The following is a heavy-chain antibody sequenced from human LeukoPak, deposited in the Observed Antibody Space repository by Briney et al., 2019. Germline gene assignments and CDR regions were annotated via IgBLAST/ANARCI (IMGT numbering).Heavy chain of an antibody. V-gene: IGHV1-2*02. J-gene: IGHJ4*02. CDR1: GYTFTGYY. D-gene: IGHD3-9*01. CDR3: ASSEILTGNDIDY. CDR2: INPNSGGT. Sequence: ASVKVSCKASGYTFTGYYIHWVRQAPGQGLEWMGWINPNSGGTNYAQKFQGRVTMTRDTSISTAYMELSRLRSDDAAVYYCASSEILTGNDIDYWGQGTLVTVSS.